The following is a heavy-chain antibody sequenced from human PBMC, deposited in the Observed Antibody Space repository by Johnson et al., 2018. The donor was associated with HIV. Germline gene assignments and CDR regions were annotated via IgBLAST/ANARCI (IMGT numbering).Heavy chain of an antibody. CDR2: INSDGSRT. CDR1: GFTFSDYH. CDR3: VRGGYYYDQAGAFDI. V-gene: IGHV3-74*02. J-gene: IGHJ3*02. D-gene: IGHD3-22*01. Sequence: VQLVESGGGLVKPGGSLRLSCAASGFTFSDYHMSWVRQAPGKGLEWVSGINSDGSRTNYADSVKGRFTISRDNAKNTPYLQMNSLRAEDTAVYYCVRGGYYYDQAGAFDIWGQGTMVTVSS.